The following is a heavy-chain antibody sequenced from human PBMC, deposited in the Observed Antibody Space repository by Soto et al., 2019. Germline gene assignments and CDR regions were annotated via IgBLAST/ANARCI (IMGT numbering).Heavy chain of an antibody. CDR2: IYCSGST. CDR3: TTVTTVDYYFDY. Sequence: QVQLQESGPGLVKPSQTLSLTCTVSGGSISSGDYYWSWIRQPPGKGLEWIGYIYCSGSTYYNPSLKSRVTISVDTSKNQFSLKLSSVTAADTAVYYCTTVTTVDYYFDYWGQGTLVTVSS. CDR1: GGSISSGDYY. V-gene: IGHV4-30-4*01. D-gene: IGHD4-17*01. J-gene: IGHJ4*02.